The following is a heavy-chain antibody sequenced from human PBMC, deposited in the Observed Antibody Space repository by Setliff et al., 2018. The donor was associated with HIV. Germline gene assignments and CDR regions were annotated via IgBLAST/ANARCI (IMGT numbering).Heavy chain of an antibody. J-gene: IGHJ6*03. CDR2: INHSGST. D-gene: IGHD1-1*01. CDR1: GGSLNDYY. Sequence: LSLTCAVYGGSLNDYYWSWICLPPGKGLEWIGEINHSGSTNYNPSLKSRVTISVDTSKNQFSLKLTSVTAADTAVYYCARDWNHYFYYMDVWGKGTTVTVSS. CDR3: ARDWNHYFYYMDV. V-gene: IGHV4-34*01.